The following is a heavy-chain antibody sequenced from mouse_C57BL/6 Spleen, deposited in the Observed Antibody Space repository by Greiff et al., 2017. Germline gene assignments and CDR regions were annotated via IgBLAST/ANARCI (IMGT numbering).Heavy chain of an antibody. CDR1: GYTFTDYY. D-gene: IGHD1-1*01. CDR3: ARGQLLRYYFDY. Sequence: VQLQQSGAELVRPGASVTLSCKASGYTFTDYYINWVKQRPGQGLEWIARIYPGSGNTYYNEKFKGKATLTAEKSSSTAYMQLSSLTSEDSAVYFCARGQLLRYYFDYWGQGTTLTVSS. V-gene: IGHV1-76*01. CDR2: IYPGSGNT. J-gene: IGHJ2*01.